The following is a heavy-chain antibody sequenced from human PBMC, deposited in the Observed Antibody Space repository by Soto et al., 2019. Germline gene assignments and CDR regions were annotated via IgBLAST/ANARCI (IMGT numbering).Heavy chain of an antibody. J-gene: IGHJ5*02. CDR3: ASSHVRDYNKNIYYVRWFDP. D-gene: IGHD3-10*02. CDR1: GIAFSTSS. Sequence: SVKVSCKASGIAFSTSSIQWMRLARGQRLEWIGWIVVGSGDTKYARNIQERVTMTRDVSTSTAYMELGNLRSDDTAIYYFASSHVRDYNKNIYYVRWFDPWGQGSLVTVSS. CDR2: IVVGSGDT. V-gene: IGHV1-58*02.